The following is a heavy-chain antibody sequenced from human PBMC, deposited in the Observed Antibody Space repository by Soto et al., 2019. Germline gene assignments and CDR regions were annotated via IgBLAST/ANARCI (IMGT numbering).Heavy chain of an antibody. CDR1: GFPFSSFF. V-gene: IGHV3-23*01. J-gene: IGHJ4*02. CDR3: AKSRGPTGPD. D-gene: IGHD2-2*01. CDR2: IDTTGDTT. Sequence: EVQLLESGGGLVQPGGSLRLSCAASGFPFSSFFMSWVRQAPEKGPEWISGIDTTGDTTYYAASVKGRFAISRDNSKNTLYLQMNSLRAEDTALYYCAKSRGPTGPDWGQGTLVTVAS.